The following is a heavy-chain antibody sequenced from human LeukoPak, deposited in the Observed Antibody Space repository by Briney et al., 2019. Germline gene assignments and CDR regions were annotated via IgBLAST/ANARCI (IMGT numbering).Heavy chain of an antibody. CDR3: TRDPPTRY. CDR2: IRKKADGGTP. V-gene: IGHV3-49*03. CDR1: GFTFGDYT. J-gene: IGHJ4*02. Sequence: GGSLRPSCTASGFTFGDYTITWIRQAPGKGLEWVGLIRKKADGGTPEYAASVKGRFIISRDDSKSIAYLQMNSLKTDDTAVYYCTRDPPTRYWGQGTLVSVSS. D-gene: IGHD1-26*01.